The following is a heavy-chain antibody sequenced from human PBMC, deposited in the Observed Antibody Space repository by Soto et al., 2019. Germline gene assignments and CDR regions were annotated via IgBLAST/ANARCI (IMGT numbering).Heavy chain of an antibody. CDR1: GFTVSSNY. CDR3: AAYSSRWYYYYYGMDV. V-gene: IGHV3-53*01. CDR2: IYSGGST. Sequence: PGGSLRLSCAASGFTVSSNYMSWVRQAPGKGLEWVSVIYSGGSTYYADSVKGRFTISRDNSKNTLYLHMNSLRAEDTAVYYCAAYSSRWYYYYYGMDVWGQGTTVTVSS. J-gene: IGHJ6*02. D-gene: IGHD6-13*01.